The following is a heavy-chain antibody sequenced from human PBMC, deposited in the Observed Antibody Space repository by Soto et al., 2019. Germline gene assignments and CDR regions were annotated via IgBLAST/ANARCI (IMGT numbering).Heavy chain of an antibody. V-gene: IGHV4-39*01. J-gene: IGHJ6*02. CDR1: GGSISSSSYY. CDR3: VRMGFSGGGYLSYYYYGMDI. Sequence: TSETLSLTCTVSGGSISSSSYYWGWIRQPPGKGLDWIGSIYYRGNTYYNPSLKSRVTISVDTSKNQFSLKLSSVTAADTAMYYCVRMGFSGGGYLSYYYYGMDIWGQATTVTVSS. D-gene: IGHD5-12*01. CDR2: IYYRGNT.